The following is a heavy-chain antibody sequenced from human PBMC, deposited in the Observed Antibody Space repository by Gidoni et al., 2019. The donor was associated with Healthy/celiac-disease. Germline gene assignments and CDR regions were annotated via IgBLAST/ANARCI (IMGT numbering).Heavy chain of an antibody. CDR1: GGSISRYY. D-gene: IGHD3-3*01. Sequence: QVQLQESGPGLVKPSETLSLTCTVSGGSISRYYWSWIRQPPGKGLEWIGYIYYSGSTNYNPSLKSRVTISVDTSKNQFSLKLSSVTAADTAVYYCARDRANSVFGAEGDWYFDLWGRGTLVTVSS. V-gene: IGHV4-59*01. J-gene: IGHJ2*01. CDR3: ARDRANSVFGAEGDWYFDL. CDR2: IYYSGST.